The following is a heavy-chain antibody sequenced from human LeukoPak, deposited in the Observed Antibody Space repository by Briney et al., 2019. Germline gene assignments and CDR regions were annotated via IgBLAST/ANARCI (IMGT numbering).Heavy chain of an antibody. CDR1: GFTFSSYA. J-gene: IGHJ4*02. D-gene: IGHD6-13*01. CDR2: ISGSGGST. CDR3: AKVAGYSSSWYHFDY. Sequence: GGSLRLSSAASGFTFSSYAMSWVRQAPGKGLEWVSAISGSGGSTYYADSVKGRSTISRDNSKNKLYLQMNCLRAEDTAVYYCAKVAGYSSSWYHFDYWGQGTLVTVSS. V-gene: IGHV3-23*01.